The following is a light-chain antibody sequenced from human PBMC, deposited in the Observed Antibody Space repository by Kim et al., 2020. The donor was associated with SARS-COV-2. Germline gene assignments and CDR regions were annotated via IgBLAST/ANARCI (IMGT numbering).Light chain of an antibody. CDR2: YDS. CDR3: QVWDSSSDHPYV. CDR1: NIGSKS. Sequence: SYELTQPPSVSVAPGKTARITCGGNNIGSKSVHWYQQKPGQAPVLVIYYDSDQPSGIPERFSGSNSGNTATLTISRVEAGDEADYYCQVWDSSSDHPYVFGTGTKVTVL. V-gene: IGLV3-21*04. J-gene: IGLJ1*01.